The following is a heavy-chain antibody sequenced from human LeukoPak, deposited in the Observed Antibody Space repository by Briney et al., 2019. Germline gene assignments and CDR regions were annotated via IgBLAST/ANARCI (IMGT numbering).Heavy chain of an antibody. V-gene: IGHV4-39*07. CDR1: GGSISSSSYY. CDR2: IYYSGST. Sequence: TSETLSLTCTVSGGSISSSSYYWGWIRQPPGKGLEWIGSIYYSGSTYYNPSLKSRISISVDTTKNQFSLKLSSVTAADTAVYYCARMIGSSSLYTQYYFDYWGQGTLVTVSS. CDR3: ARMIGSSSLYTQYYFDY. D-gene: IGHD6-13*01. J-gene: IGHJ4*02.